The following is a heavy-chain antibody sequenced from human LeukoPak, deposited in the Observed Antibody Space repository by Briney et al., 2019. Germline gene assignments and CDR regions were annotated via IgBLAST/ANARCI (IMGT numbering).Heavy chain of an antibody. D-gene: IGHD6-6*01. CDR3: ARDRFEYSSSSGAFDI. Sequence: GGSLRLSCAASGFSFRDYYMSWIRQAPGKGLEPVSYISNTGSFIYYTDSVKGRFTISRDNAKNSLYLQMNSLRAEDTAVYYCARDRFEYSSSSGAFDIWGQGAMVTVSS. CDR2: ISNTGSFI. CDR1: GFSFRDYY. V-gene: IGHV3-11*04. J-gene: IGHJ3*02.